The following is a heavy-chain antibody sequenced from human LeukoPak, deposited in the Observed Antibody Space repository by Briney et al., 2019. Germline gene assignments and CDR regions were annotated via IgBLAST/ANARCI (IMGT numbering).Heavy chain of an antibody. D-gene: IGHD3-22*01. CDR1: GCTFSSYY. CDR2: IYTSGRT. CDR3: ARSDSYDSSAHWYFDL. Sequence: SETLSLTRSVFGCTFSSYYWTWIRQPAGKGLEWIGRIYTSGRTNYNPSLKSRVTMSVDTSKNQFSLNLCAVTAADTAVYYCARSDSYDSSAHWYFDLWGRGTMVTVSS. J-gene: IGHJ2*01. V-gene: IGHV4-4*07.